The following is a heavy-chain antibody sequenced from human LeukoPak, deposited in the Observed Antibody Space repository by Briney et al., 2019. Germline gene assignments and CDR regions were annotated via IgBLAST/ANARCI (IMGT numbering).Heavy chain of an antibody. CDR2: ISGSGGST. J-gene: IGHJ6*02. V-gene: IGHV3-23*01. D-gene: IGHD3-3*01. CDR3: AKEKRLRFLGWLPSAGMDV. Sequence: GGSLRLSCAASGFTFSSYAMSWVRQAPGKGLEWVSAISGSGGSTYYADSVKGRFTISRDNSKNTLYLQMNSLRAEDTAVYYCAKEKRLRFLGWLPSAGMDVWGQGTTVTISS. CDR1: GFTFSSYA.